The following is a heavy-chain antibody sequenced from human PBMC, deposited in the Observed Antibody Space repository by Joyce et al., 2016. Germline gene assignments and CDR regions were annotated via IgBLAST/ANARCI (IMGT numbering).Heavy chain of an antibody. CDR1: GFSLSTSGVG. CDR2: IYWDDDK. V-gene: IGHV2-5*02. CDR3: AHAPATDRYYGMDV. D-gene: IGHD6-25*01. J-gene: IGHJ6*02. Sequence: QVTLKESGPTLVKPTQTLTLTCTFSGFSLSTSGVGVGWIRQPPGKALEWLALIYWDDDKRSSSSLKSRLTITKDTSKNQEVLTMTNMDPVDTATYYCAHAPATDRYYGMDVWGQGTTVTVSS.